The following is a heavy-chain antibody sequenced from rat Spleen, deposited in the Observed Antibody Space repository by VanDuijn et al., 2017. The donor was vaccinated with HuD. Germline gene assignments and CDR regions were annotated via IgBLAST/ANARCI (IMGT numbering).Heavy chain of an antibody. J-gene: IGHJ3*01. CDR3: TREGHTMDRATYWFAY. D-gene: IGHD1-9*01. Sequence: QVQLKESGPGLVQPSQTLSLTCTVSGFSLTSDGVSWVRQPPGKGLEWIAAVSSGGNTYYDSTLKSRLSISRDTSKSQVFLTIYSLQTEDTAIYFCTREGHTMDRATYWFAYWGQGTLVTVSS. CDR1: GFSLTSDG. CDR2: VSSGGNT. V-gene: IGHV2S12*01.